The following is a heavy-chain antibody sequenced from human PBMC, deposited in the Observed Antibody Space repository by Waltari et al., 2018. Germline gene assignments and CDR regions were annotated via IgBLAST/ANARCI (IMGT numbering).Heavy chain of an antibody. Sequence: EVQLVESVGGLVKPGGSLRLSCAASGFSFSIYPMSWVRQAPGKGLEWVAFISVNSEYIFYADSVRGRFTISRDNAKNSLYLQMNSLTAEDTAVYYCASLASIWGQGTLVTVSS. CDR1: GFSFSIYP. D-gene: IGHD3-3*02. V-gene: IGHV3-21*02. CDR3: ASLASI. CDR2: ISVNSEYI. J-gene: IGHJ4*02.